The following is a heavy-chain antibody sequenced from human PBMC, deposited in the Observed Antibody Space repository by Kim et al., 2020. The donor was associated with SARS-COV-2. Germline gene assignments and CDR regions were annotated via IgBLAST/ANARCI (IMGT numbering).Heavy chain of an antibody. D-gene: IGHD3-9*01. CDR1: GFTFSNAW. CDR3: TTDGRYDILTGQQLYYYYGMDV. Sequence: GGSLRLSCAASGFTFSNAWMSWVRQAPGKGLEWVGRIKSKTDGGTTDYAAPVKGRFTISRDDSKNTLYLQMNSLKTEDTAVYYCTTDGRYDILTGQQLYYYYGMDVWGQGTTVTVSS. V-gene: IGHV3-15*01. J-gene: IGHJ6*02. CDR2: IKSKTDGGTT.